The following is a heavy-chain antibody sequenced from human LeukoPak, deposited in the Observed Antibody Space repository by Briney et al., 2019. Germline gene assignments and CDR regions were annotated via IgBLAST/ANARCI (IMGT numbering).Heavy chain of an antibody. Sequence: AGGSLRLSCAASGFTFSSYGMHGVRQAPGKGLEWVAVIWYDGSNKYYADSVKGRFTISRDNSKNTLYLQMNSLRAEDTAVYYCAKLHDYGDYDVGYFDYWGQGTLVTVSS. J-gene: IGHJ4*02. CDR2: IWYDGSNK. CDR1: GFTFSSYG. V-gene: IGHV3-33*06. CDR3: AKLHDYGDYDVGYFDY. D-gene: IGHD4-17*01.